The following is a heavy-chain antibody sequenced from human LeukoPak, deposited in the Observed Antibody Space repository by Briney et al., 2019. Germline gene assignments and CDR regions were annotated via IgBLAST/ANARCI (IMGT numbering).Heavy chain of an antibody. J-gene: IGHJ4*02. V-gene: IGHV3-33*01. CDR2: ICYYGSNK. D-gene: IGHD3-22*01. Sequence: GGSLRLSCAASGFTFSTYGMHWVRQAPGKGLEWVAVICYYGSNKYYADSVKGRFTISRDNSENTVYLQMNSLRAEDTALYYCARAYYYDSSDYYPLDYWGQGTLVTVSS. CDR3: ARAYYYDSSDYYPLDY. CDR1: GFTFSTYG.